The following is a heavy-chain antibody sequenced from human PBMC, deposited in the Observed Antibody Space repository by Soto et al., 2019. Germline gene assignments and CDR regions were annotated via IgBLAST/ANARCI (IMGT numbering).Heavy chain of an antibody. CDR2: INHSGST. CDR3: ARGTTVTTGDAFDI. D-gene: IGHD4-17*01. CDR1: GGSFSGYY. V-gene: IGHV4-34*01. Sequence: QVQLQQWGAGLLKPSETLSLTCAVYGGSFSGYYWSWIRQPPGKGLEWIGEINHSGSTNYNPSLKSRVTISVDTSKNQFSLKLSSVTAADTAVYYCARGTTVTTGDAFDIWGQGTMVTVSS. J-gene: IGHJ3*02.